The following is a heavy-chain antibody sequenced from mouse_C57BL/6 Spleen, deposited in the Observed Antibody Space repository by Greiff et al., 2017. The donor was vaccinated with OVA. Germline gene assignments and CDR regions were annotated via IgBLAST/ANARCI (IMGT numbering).Heavy chain of an antibody. J-gene: IGHJ1*03. V-gene: IGHV5-16*01. CDR2: INYDGSST. Sequence: EVKLVESEGGLVQPGSSMKLSCTASGFTFSDYYMAWVRQVPEKGLEWVANINYDGSSTYYLDSLKSRFIISRDNAKNILYLQMSSLKSEDTATYYCARDRATVVARGYFDVWGTGTTVTVSS. CDR1: GFTFSDYY. D-gene: IGHD1-1*01. CDR3: ARDRATVVARGYFDV.